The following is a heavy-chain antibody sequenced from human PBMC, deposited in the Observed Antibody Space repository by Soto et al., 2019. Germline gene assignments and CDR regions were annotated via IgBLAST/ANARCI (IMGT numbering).Heavy chain of an antibody. CDR1: GGSISSGGYY. J-gene: IGHJ5*02. V-gene: IGHV4-31*03. Sequence: LSLTCTVSGGSISSGGYYWSWIRQHPGKGLEWIGYIYYSGSTYYNPSLKRRVTISVDTSKNQFSLKLSSVTAADTAMYYCARNGDCTRPGCIVGWFDPWGPGTLVTVSS. CDR3: ARNGDCTRPGCIVGWFDP. CDR2: IYYSGST. D-gene: IGHD2-8*01.